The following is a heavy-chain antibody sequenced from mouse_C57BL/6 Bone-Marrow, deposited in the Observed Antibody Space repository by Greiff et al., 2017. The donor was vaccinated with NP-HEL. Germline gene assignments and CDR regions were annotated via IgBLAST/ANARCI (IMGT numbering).Heavy chain of an antibody. CDR1: GYTFTSYW. J-gene: IGHJ3*01. D-gene: IGHD1-1*01. V-gene: IGHV1-69*01. CDR2: IDPSDSYT. CDR3: ASYGSSYGGWFAY. Sequence: QVQLKESGAELVMPGASVKLSCKASGYTFTSYWMHWVKQRPGQGLEWIGEIDPSDSYTNYNQKFKGKSTLTVDKSSSTAYMQLSSLTSEDSAVYYCASYGSSYGGWFAYWGQGTLVTVSA.